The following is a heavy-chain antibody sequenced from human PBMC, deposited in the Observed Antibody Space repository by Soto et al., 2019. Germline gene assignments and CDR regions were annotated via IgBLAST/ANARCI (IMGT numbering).Heavy chain of an antibody. CDR3: ARSTVGYSGYDSPDYYYMDV. Sequence: ASVKVSCKASGYTFTGYYMHWVRQAPGQGLEWMGWINPNSGGTNYAQKFQGRVTMTRDTSISTAYMDLTRLRSDDTAVYYCARSTVGYSGYDSPDYYYMDVWGKGTTVTVSS. J-gene: IGHJ6*03. CDR2: INPNSGGT. CDR1: GYTFTGYY. V-gene: IGHV1-2*02. D-gene: IGHD5-12*01.